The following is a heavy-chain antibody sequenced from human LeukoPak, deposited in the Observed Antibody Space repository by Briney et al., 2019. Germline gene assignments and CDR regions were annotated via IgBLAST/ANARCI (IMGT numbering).Heavy chain of an antibody. CDR3: ARHPASSWYRFGWFDP. J-gene: IGHJ5*02. D-gene: IGHD6-13*01. Sequence: SETLSLTCAVYGGSFSGYYWSWIRQPPGKGLEWIGEINHSGSTNYNPSLKSRVTISVDTSKNQFSLKLSSVTAADTAVYYCARHPASSWYRFGWFDPWGQGTLVTVSS. CDR1: GGSFSGYY. V-gene: IGHV4-34*01. CDR2: INHSGST.